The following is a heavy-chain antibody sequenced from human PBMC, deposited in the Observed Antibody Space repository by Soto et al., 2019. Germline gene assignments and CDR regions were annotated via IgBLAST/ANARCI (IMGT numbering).Heavy chain of an antibody. CDR3: AKGDQAAIGLCPHCAY. Sequence: RGSLRVSYAASGFTFSSYGMHWVRQAPGKGLEWVAVISFDGSNKYYADSAKGRFTISRDNSKNTLYLQMNSLRAEDTAVYYCAKGDQAAIGLCPHCAYWGQGSLVTVS. CDR2: ISFDGSNK. J-gene: IGHJ4*02. V-gene: IGHV3-30*18. D-gene: IGHD2-2*02. CDR1: GFTFSSYG.